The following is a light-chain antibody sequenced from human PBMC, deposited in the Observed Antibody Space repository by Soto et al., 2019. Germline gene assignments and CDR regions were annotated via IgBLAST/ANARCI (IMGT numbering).Light chain of an antibody. J-gene: IGLJ1*01. CDR2: EVS. CDR1: IHYDF. V-gene: IGLV2-14*01. Sequence: QSVLTQPASVSGSPGQSITISCTGYIHYDFVSWYQQHPGTAPKLVIYEVSNRPSGTSDRFSGSKSGHTASLTISGLQTEDEAVYYCGSYTSRSNYVFGTGTKLTVL. CDR3: GSYTSRSNYV.